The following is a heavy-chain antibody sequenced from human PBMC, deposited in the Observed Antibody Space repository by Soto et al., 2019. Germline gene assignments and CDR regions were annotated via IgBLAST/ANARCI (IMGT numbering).Heavy chain of an antibody. Sequence: PGGSLRLSCAASGFTLSSYAMSWVRQAQGKGLEWVSAISGSGGSTYYANSVKGRFTISRDNSKNTLYLQMNSLRAEDTAVYYCAKGGPSKQWLTLFDYWGQGTLVTVSS. D-gene: IGHD6-19*01. CDR3: AKGGPSKQWLTLFDY. CDR1: GFTLSSYA. J-gene: IGHJ4*02. V-gene: IGHV3-23*01. CDR2: ISGSGGST.